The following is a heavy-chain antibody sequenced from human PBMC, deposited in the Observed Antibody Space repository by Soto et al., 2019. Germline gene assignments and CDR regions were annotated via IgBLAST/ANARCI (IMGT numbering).Heavy chain of an antibody. J-gene: IGHJ4*02. CDR1: GGSISSGGYS. CDR3: ARGPSGSYSY. V-gene: IGHV4-30-2*01. CDR2: IYHSGST. D-gene: IGHD1-26*01. Sequence: SETLSLTCAVSGGSISSGGYSWSWIRQPPGKGLEWIGYIYHSGSTYYNPSLKSRVTISVDRSKNQFSLKLSSVTAADTAVYYCARGPSGSYSYWGQGTLVTVSS.